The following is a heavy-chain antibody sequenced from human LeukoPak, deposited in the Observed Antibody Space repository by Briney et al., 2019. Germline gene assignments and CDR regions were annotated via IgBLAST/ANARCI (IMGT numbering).Heavy chain of an antibody. CDR3: ARACSSTSCYKKGYYFDY. J-gene: IGHJ4*02. V-gene: IGHV1-3*01. Sequence: GASVKVSCKASGYTFTSYAMHWVRQAPGQRLEWVGWINAGNGNTKYSQKFQGRVTITRDTSASTAYMKLSSLRSEDTAVYYCARACSSTSCYKKGYYFDYWGQGTLVTVSS. D-gene: IGHD2-2*02. CDR2: INAGNGNT. CDR1: GYTFTSYA.